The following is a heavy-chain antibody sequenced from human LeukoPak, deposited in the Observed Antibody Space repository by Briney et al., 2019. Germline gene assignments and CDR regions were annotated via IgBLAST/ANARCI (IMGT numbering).Heavy chain of an antibody. V-gene: IGHV1-24*01. J-gene: IGHJ6*02. D-gene: IGHD2-2*01. Sequence: GASVKVSCKVSGYTLTELSMHWVRQAPGKGLEWMGGFDPEDGETIYAQKFQGRVTITRDTSASTAYMELSSLRSEDTAVYYCARDIVVVPAAISWAGWYGMDVWGQGTTVTVSS. CDR3: ARDIVVVPAAISWAGWYGMDV. CDR1: GYTLTELS. CDR2: FDPEDGET.